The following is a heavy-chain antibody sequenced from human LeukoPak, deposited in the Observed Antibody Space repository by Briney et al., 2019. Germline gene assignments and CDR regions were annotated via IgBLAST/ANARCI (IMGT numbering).Heavy chain of an antibody. CDR3: ETGAVAGTNY. V-gene: IGHV3-21*01. CDR1: GFTFSSYA. D-gene: IGHD6-19*01. CDR2: ISSSSSYI. Sequence: GGSLRLSCAASGFTFSSYAMSWVRQVPGKGLEWVSSISSSSSYIYYADSVKGRFTISRDNAKNSLYLQMNSLRAEDTAVYYCETGAVAGTNYWGQGTLVTVSS. J-gene: IGHJ4*02.